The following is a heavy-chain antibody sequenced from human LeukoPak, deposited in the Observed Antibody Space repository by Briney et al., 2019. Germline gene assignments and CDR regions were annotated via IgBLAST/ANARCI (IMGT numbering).Heavy chain of an antibody. CDR2: INAGNGNT. Sequence: ASVKVSCKASGYTFTSYAMHWVRQAPGQRLEWMGWINAGNGNTKYSQKLQGRVTMTTDTSTSTAYMELRSLRSDDTAVYYCARAIAARPDYWGQGTLVTVSS. D-gene: IGHD6-6*01. V-gene: IGHV1-3*01. CDR1: GYTFTSYA. J-gene: IGHJ4*02. CDR3: ARAIAARPDY.